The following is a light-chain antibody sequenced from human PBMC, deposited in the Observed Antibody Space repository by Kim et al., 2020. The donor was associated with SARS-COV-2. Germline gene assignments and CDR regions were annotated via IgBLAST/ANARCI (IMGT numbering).Light chain of an antibody. J-gene: IGLJ2*01. V-gene: IGLV3-21*04. Sequence: PGKGASTTFGGINSVSKSVHRYQQQPGEDPFLVIYYRSDRPSGVPERFFGSNSANTSTLTISRVDAGDDADYYCQVWDNSIDYVVFGGGTQLTVL. CDR1: NSVSKS. CDR3: QVWDNSIDYVV. CDR2: YRS.